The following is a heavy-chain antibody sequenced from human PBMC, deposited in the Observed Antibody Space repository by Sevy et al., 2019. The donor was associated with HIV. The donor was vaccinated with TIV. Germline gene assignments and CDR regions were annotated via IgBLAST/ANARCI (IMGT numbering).Heavy chain of an antibody. J-gene: IGHJ4*02. Sequence: GGSLRLSCAASGFTFSSYWMSWVRQAPGKGLEWVANIKQDGSEKYYVDSVKGRFTISRDNAKNSLYLQMNSLRAEDTAVFYCARLVAAAGTGGGGYWGQGTLVTVSS. CDR3: ARLVAAAGTGGGGY. CDR2: IKQDGSEK. V-gene: IGHV3-7*01. D-gene: IGHD6-13*01. CDR1: GFTFSSYW.